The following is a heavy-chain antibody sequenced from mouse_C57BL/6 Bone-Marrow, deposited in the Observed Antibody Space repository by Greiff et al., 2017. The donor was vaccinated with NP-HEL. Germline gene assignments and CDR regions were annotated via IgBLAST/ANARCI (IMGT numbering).Heavy chain of an antibody. CDR2: IDPSDSET. Sequence: VQLKQPGAELVRPGSSVKLSCKASGYTFTSYWMHWVKQRPIQGLEWIGNIDPSDSETHYNQKFKDKATLTVDKSSSTAYMQLSSLTSEDSAVYYCARATTVVEPHYYAMDYWGQGTSVTVSS. CDR3: ARATTVVEPHYYAMDY. V-gene: IGHV1-52*01. CDR1: GYTFTSYW. J-gene: IGHJ4*01. D-gene: IGHD1-1*01.